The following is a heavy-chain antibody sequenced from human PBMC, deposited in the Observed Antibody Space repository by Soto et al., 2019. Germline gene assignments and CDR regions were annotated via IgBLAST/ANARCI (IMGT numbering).Heavy chain of an antibody. J-gene: IGHJ1*01. CDR1: GGTFSIYA. Sequence: ASVKVSCKASGGTFSIYAVSWVLQAPGQGLEWMGGIIPIFGTANYAQKFQGRVTITADESTSTAYMELSSLRSDDTAVYYCARAKGLGYGDYVRYFQHWGQGTLVTVAS. D-gene: IGHD4-17*01. CDR2: IIPIFGTA. V-gene: IGHV1-69*13. CDR3: ARAKGLGYGDYVRYFQH.